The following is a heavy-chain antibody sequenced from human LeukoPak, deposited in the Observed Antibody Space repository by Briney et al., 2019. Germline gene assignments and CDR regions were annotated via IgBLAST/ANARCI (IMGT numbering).Heavy chain of an antibody. D-gene: IGHD1-26*01. CDR3: ARSVAPELHFDY. CDR2: IIPIFGTA. J-gene: IGHJ4*02. V-gene: IGHV1-69*13. CDR1: GGTFSSYA. Sequence: GASVKVSCKASGGTFSSYAISWVRQAPGQGLEWMGGIIPIFGTAHYAQKFQVRVTITADESTSTAYMELSSLRSEDTAVYYCARSVAPELHFDYWGQGTLVTVSS.